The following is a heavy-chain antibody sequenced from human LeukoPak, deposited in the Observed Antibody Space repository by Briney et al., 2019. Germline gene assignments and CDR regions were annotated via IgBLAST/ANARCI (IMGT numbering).Heavy chain of an antibody. J-gene: IGHJ4*02. CDR1: GFTFSSYA. CDR3: AKDPPQAYDFWSGYPFDY. CDR2: ISGSGGST. D-gene: IGHD3-3*01. Sequence: GGSLRLSCAASGFTFSSYAMSWVRQAPGEGLEWVSAISGSGGSTYYADSVKGRFTISRDNSKNTLYLQMNSLRAEDTAVYYCAKDPPQAYDFWSGYPFDYWGQGTLVTVSS. V-gene: IGHV3-23*01.